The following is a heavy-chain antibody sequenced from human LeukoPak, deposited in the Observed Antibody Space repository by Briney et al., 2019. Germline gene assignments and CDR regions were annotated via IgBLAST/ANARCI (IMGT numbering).Heavy chain of an antibody. V-gene: IGHV1-2*02. J-gene: IGHJ4*02. CDR3: ARDHDHSYDY. CDR1: GYTFSGYY. Sequence: ASVKVSCKASGYTFSGYYLHWVRQAPGQGLEWMGWISPTSGGTNYAQKLQGRVTMTRDTSISTAYMELSRLRSDYTALYYCARDHDHSYDYWGQGTLVTVSS. D-gene: IGHD3-3*01. CDR2: ISPTSGGT.